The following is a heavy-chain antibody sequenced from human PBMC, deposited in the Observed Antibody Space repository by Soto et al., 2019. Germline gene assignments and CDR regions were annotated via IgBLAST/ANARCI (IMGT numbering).Heavy chain of an antibody. J-gene: IGHJ4*02. D-gene: IGHD3-10*01. CDR3: AKDRGRMVRGVDY. Sequence: GGSLRLSCAASGFTFSDYYMSWIRQAPGKGLEWVSYISSSGSTIYYADSVKGRFTISRDNAKNSLYLQMNSLRAEDMALYYCAKDRGRMVRGVDYWGQGTLVTVSS. CDR1: GFTFSDYY. V-gene: IGHV3-11*01. CDR2: ISSSGSTI.